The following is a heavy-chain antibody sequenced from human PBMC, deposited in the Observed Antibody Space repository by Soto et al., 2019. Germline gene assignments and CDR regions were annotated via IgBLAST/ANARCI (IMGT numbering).Heavy chain of an antibody. D-gene: IGHD5-12*01. CDR2: MYYTGST. V-gene: IGHV4-59*01. J-gene: IGHJ4*02. CDR1: GGSISGYY. Sequence: QVQLQEPGPGLVKPSETLSLTCTVSGGSISGYYWSWIRQPPGKGLERIGYMYYTGSTSYNPSLKGRVTISVDASENHFSLRLSSVTAADTAVYYCARGGYDWSDWGQGTLVTVSS. CDR3: ARGGYDWSD.